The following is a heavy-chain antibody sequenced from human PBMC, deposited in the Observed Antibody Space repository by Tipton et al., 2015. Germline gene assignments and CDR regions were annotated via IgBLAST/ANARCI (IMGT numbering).Heavy chain of an antibody. Sequence: SLRLSCAASGITFSSYAMTWVRQAPGKGLEWVSGISGSGGSTYYGDAVKGRFTISRDNSKNTLYLQMNILRAEDTAVYYCAKDREASCMVDGPSDSWGQGTLVIVSS. V-gene: IGHV3-23*01. D-gene: IGHD3-10*01. CDR3: AKDREASCMVDGPSDS. CDR2: ISGSGGST. J-gene: IGHJ4*02. CDR1: GITFSSYA.